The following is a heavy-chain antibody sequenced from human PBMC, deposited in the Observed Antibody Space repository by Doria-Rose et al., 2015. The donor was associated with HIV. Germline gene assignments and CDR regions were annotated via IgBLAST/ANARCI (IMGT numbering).Heavy chain of an antibody. V-gene: IGHV2-26*01. Sequence: SGPVLVKPTETLTLTCTVSGVSLSSPGMGVSWIRQPTGKALEWLANIFSDDERCYKTSLKSRPTISRGTSKSQVVLTMTDMDPVDTATYYCARIKSSRWYHKYYFDFWGQGTLVIVSA. J-gene: IGHJ4*02. CDR2: IFSDDER. D-gene: IGHD6-13*01. CDR3: ARIKSSRWYHKYYFDF. CDR1: GVSLSSPGMG.